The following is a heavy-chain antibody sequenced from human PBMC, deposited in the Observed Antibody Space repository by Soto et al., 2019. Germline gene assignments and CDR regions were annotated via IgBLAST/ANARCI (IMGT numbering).Heavy chain of an antibody. Sequence: SETLSLTCTVSGTSISSYYWSWIRQPPGKGLEYVGYIFYNANTNYNPSLKSRVSISVDTSKNQASLKLTPVTAADTAVYYCARDKITGLFDYWGQGTLVTVSS. CDR2: IFYNANT. CDR3: ARDKITGLFDY. D-gene: IGHD2-8*02. CDR1: GTSISSYY. V-gene: IGHV4-59*12. J-gene: IGHJ4*02.